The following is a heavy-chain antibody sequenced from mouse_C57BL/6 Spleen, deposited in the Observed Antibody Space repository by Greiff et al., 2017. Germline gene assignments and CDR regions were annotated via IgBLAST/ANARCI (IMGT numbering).Heavy chain of an antibody. J-gene: IGHJ2*01. V-gene: IGHV1-82*01. CDR3: GGGVYYGSSYSFDY. CDR1: GYAFSSSW. CDR2: IYPGDGDT. Sequence: QVQLQQSGPELVKPGASVKISCKASGYAFSSSWMNWVKQRPGKGLEWIGRIYPGDGDTNYNGKFKGKATLTADKSSSTAYMQLSSLTSEDAAVYFCGGGVYYGSSYSFDYWGQGTTLTVSS. D-gene: IGHD1-1*01.